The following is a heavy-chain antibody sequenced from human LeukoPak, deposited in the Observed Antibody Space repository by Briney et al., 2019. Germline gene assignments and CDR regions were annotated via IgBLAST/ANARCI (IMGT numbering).Heavy chain of an antibody. Sequence: SETLSLTCTVSGGSISSYYWSWIRQPAGKGLEWIGRIYTSGSTNYNPSLKSRVTMSVDTSKNQFSLKLSSVTAADTAVYYCARDAGYSYGPRYYFDYWGQGTLVTVSS. CDR1: GGSISSYY. D-gene: IGHD5-18*01. CDR3: ARDAGYSYGPRYYFDY. CDR2: IYTSGST. J-gene: IGHJ4*02. V-gene: IGHV4-4*07.